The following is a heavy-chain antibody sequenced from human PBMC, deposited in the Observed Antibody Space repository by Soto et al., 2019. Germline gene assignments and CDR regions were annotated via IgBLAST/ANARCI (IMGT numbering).Heavy chain of an antibody. D-gene: IGHD3-22*01. V-gene: IGHV4-31*03. CDR1: GGSISSGGYY. CDR3: ARAIGRPDSSGYYPTVPYYYYYGMDV. Sequence: PSETLSLTCTVSGGSISSGGYYWSWIRQHPGKGLEWLGYIYYSGSTYYNPSLKSRVTISVDTSKNQFSLKLSSVTAADTAVYYCARAIGRPDSSGYYPTVPYYYYYGMDVWGQGTTVTVSS. CDR2: IYYSGST. J-gene: IGHJ6*02.